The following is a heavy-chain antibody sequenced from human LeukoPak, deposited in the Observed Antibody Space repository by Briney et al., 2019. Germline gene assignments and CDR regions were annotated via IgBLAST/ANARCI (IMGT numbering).Heavy chain of an antibody. CDR1: GFTFSSYS. Sequence: PGGSLRLSCAASGFTFSSYSMNWVRQAPGKGLEWVSSISSSSSSYIYYADSVKGRFTISRDNAKNSLYLQMNSLRAEDTAVYYCARERPTKHQKNYGMDVWGQGTTVTVSS. CDR2: ISSSSSSYI. J-gene: IGHJ6*02. V-gene: IGHV3-21*01. D-gene: IGHD1-1*01. CDR3: ARERPTKHQKNYGMDV.